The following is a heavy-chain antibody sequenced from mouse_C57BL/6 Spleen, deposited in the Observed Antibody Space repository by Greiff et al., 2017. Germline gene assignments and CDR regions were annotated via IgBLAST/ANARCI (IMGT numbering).Heavy chain of an antibody. Sequence: EVQRVESGGGLVKPGGSLKLSCAASGFTFSSYTMSWVRQTPEKRLEWVATISGGGGNTYYPDSVKGRFTISRDNAKNTLYLQMSSLRSEDTALYYCARRIYYGSSHYFGYWGQGTTLTVSS. CDR2: ISGGGGNT. CDR3: ARRIYYGSSHYFGY. D-gene: IGHD1-1*01. V-gene: IGHV5-9*01. CDR1: GFTFSSYT. J-gene: IGHJ2*01.